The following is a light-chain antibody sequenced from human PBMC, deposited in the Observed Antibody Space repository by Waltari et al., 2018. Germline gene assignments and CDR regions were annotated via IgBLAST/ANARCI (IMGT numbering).Light chain of an antibody. CDR2: AVS. CDR1: SSDVGNYKR. Sequence: QSALTQPASVSGSPGQSITISCTGTSSDVGNYKRVSWYQQHQAQAPKLMIYAVSKRPSGVCDRFSCSKSGDMASLTISGLQPEDEAEYFCSSYAGSSKGVFGGGTKVTVL. CDR3: SSYAGSSKGV. V-gene: IGLV2-23*02. J-gene: IGLJ2*01.